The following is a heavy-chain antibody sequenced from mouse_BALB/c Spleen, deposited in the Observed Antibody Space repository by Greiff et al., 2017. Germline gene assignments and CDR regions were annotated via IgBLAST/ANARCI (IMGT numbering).Heavy chain of an antibody. J-gene: IGHJ2*01. CDR1: GFTFTDYY. CDR2: IRNKANGYTT. CDR3: ARGGGDY. V-gene: IGHV7-3*02. Sequence: EVKLVESGGGLVQPGGSLRLSCATSGFTFTDYYMSWVRQPPGKALEWLGFIRNKANGYTTEYSASVKGRFTISRDNSQSILYLQMNTLRAEDSATYFCARGGGDYWGQGTTLTVSS.